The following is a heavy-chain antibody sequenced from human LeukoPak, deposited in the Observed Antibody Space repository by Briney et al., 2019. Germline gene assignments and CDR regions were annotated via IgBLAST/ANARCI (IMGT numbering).Heavy chain of an antibody. Sequence: ASVKVSCKASGYTFTSYDINWVRQATGQGLEWMGWMNPNSGNTGYAQKFQGRVTMTRDTSISTAYMELSSLRSEDTAVYYCARVAAEHSSGWYGYYYYYMDVWGKGTTVTVSS. V-gene: IGHV1-8*01. CDR3: ARVAAEHSSGWYGYYYYYMDV. D-gene: IGHD6-19*01. CDR1: GYTFTSYD. J-gene: IGHJ6*03. CDR2: MNPNSGNT.